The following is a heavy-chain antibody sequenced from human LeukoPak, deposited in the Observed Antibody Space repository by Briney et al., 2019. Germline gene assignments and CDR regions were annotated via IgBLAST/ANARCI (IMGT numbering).Heavy chain of an antibody. V-gene: IGHV3-53*01. CDR1: GFTVSSNY. CDR2: IYSGGST. Sequence: GGSLRLSCAASGFTVSSNYMSWVRQAPGKGLEWVSVIYSGGSTYYADSVKGRFTISRDNSKNTLYLQMNSLRAEDTAVYYCARDSGWPPLSDYWGQGTLVTVSS. CDR3: ARDSGWPPLSDY. J-gene: IGHJ4*02. D-gene: IGHD6-19*01.